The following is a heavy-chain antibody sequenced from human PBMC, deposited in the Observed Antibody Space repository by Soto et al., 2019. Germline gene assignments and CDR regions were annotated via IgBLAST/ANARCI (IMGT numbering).Heavy chain of an antibody. CDR3: ARHLSRIAAAGTYYYGMDV. Sequence: SETLSLTCTVSGGSISSSSYYWGWIRQPPGKGLEWIGSIYYSGSTYYNPSLKSRVTISVDTSKNQFSLKLSSVTAADTAVYYCARHLSRIAAAGTYYYGMDVWGQGTTVTVSS. V-gene: IGHV4-39*01. D-gene: IGHD6-13*01. J-gene: IGHJ6*02. CDR2: IYYSGST. CDR1: GGSISSSSYY.